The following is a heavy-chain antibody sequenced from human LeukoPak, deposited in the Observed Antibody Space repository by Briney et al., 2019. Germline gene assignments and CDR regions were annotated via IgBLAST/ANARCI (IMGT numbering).Heavy chain of an antibody. CDR1: GFTFSSHG. CDR3: AKGGGGHFDY. J-gene: IGHJ4*02. V-gene: IGHV3-23*01. Sequence: HPGGSLRLSCAASGFTFSSHGMSWVRQAPGKGPEWVSTITGNGGTTLYADSVRGRFTISRDNSKNTVYLQMNSLRADDTAVYYCAKGGGGHFDYWGQGTLVTVSS. CDR2: ITGNGGTT. D-gene: IGHD2-15*01.